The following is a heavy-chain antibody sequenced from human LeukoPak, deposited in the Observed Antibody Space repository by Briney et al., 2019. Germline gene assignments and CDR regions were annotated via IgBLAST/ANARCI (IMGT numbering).Heavy chain of an antibody. CDR3: TRRAAAPDAFDI. D-gene: IGHD6-13*01. V-gene: IGHV3-74*01. J-gene: IGHJ3*02. CDR2: IKSGGSST. CDR1: GVTFSSYW. Sequence: GGSLRLSCAASGVTFSSYWMRWVRQAPGKGLVWVSHIKSGGSSTTYADSVKGRFTISRDNEKNTMYLQMNSLRAEDTAVYHCTRRAAAPDAFDIWGQGTMVTVSS.